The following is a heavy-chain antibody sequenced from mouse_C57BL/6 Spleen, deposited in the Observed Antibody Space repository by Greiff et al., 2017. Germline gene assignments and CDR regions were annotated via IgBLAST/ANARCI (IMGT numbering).Heavy chain of an antibody. D-gene: IGHD2-4*01. V-gene: IGHV5-4*01. CDR2: ISDGGSYT. J-gene: IGHJ3*01. Sequence: EVKLMESGGGLVKPGGSLKLSCAASGFTFSSYAMSWVRQTPEKRLEWVATISDGGSYTYYPDNVKGRFTISRDNAKNNLYLQMSHLKSEDTAMYYCARDHDYDGAYWGQGTLVTVSA. CDR3: ARDHDYDGAY. CDR1: GFTFSSYA.